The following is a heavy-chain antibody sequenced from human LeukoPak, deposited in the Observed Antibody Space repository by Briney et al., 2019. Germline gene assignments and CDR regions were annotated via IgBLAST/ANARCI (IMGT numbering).Heavy chain of an antibody. V-gene: IGHV4-38-2*02. J-gene: IGHJ6*03. CDR3: ARWGIVVVLAAIEDFSNMDV. D-gene: IGHD2-2*02. Sequence: PSETLSLTCTVSGYSISSGYYWGWIRQPPGKGLEWIGSIYHSGSTYYNPSLKSRVTISVDRSKNQLSLKLSSVTAADTAVYYCARWGIVVVLAAIEDFSNMDVWGKGTTVTVSS. CDR2: IYHSGST. CDR1: GYSISSGYY.